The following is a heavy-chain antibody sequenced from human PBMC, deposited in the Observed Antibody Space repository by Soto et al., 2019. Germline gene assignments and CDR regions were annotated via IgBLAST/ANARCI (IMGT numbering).Heavy chain of an antibody. D-gene: IGHD4-4*01. CDR1: GLSLSTRRVG. Sequence: QITLKESGPTLVKPTQILTLTCTFSGLSLSTRRVGVGWIRKPPGKALEWLGLIYWDDDKRYSPSLESRLTITKDTSKNQVVLTMTNVDPVDTATYYCAHTLQQLIRARWSGHFDYWGQGILVTVSS. V-gene: IGHV2-5*02. J-gene: IGHJ4*02. CDR3: AHTLQQLIRARWSGHFDY. CDR2: IYWDDDK.